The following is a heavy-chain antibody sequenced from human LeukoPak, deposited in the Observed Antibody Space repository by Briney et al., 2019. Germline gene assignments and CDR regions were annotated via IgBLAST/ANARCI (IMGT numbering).Heavy chain of an antibody. D-gene: IGHD3-10*01. CDR2: ISAYNGNT. J-gene: IGHJ6*03. CDR3: ARGFMVRGAIYYYYYMDV. CDR1: GYTFTTYV. V-gene: IGHV1-18*01. Sequence: ASVKVSCKASGYTFTTYVFNWVRQAPGQGLEWMGWISAYNGNTNYAQNLQGRVTMTTDTSTSTAYMELRSLRSDDTAVYYCARGFMVRGAIYYYYYMDVWGKGTTVTISS.